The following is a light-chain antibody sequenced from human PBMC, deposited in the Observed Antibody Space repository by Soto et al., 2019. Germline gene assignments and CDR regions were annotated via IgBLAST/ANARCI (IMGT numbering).Light chain of an antibody. CDR3: QQYNNWPLT. V-gene: IGKV3-15*01. CDR2: GAT. Sequence: DILMTQSPATLSVSAWERATLTCRASQSVSILLAWYQQKPGKAPRLLIHGATTRETGIPARFSGSGSGTEFTLTINSLQAEDCAVYYCQQYNNWPLTFGQGTRLEIK. CDR1: QSVSIL. J-gene: IGKJ5*01.